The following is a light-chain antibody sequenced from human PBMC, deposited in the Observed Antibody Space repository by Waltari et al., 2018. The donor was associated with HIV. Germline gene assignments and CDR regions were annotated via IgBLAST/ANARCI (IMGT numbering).Light chain of an antibody. CDR2: RDN. Sequence: QSVLTQPPSASGTPGQRVTISCSGSSSNIGGNFVYWYQQLPGTAPKLLIYRDNRRPAGVPDRFSGCKSGTSASLAINGLRSEDEADYYCAAWDDSLSGLYVFGTGTKVTVL. J-gene: IGLJ1*01. CDR3: AAWDDSLSGLYV. CDR1: SSNIGGNF. V-gene: IGLV1-47*01.